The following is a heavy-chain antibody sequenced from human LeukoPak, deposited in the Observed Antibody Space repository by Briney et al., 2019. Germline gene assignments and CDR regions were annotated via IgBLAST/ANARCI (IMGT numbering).Heavy chain of an antibody. D-gene: IGHD2-8*02. CDR1: GGSISSSSYY. J-gene: IGHJ6*02. CDR2: IYYSGST. Sequence: KSSETLSLTCTVSGGSISSSSYYWGWIRQPPGKGLEWIGSIYYSGSTYYNPSLKSRVTISVDTSKNQFSLKVTSVTAADTAVYYCATGPSSYYYYGMDVWGQGTTVTVSS. V-gene: IGHV4-39*07. CDR3: ATGPSSYYYYGMDV.